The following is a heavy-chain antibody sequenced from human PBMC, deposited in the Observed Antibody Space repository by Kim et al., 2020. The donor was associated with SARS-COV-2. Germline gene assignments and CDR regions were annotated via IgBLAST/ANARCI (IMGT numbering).Heavy chain of an antibody. V-gene: IGHV4-31*01. D-gene: IGHD2-2*01. J-gene: IGHJ5*02. Sequence: LTSLVTISVDTSKNQFSLQLSSVTAADTAVYYCARVICSSTSCYVHWFDPWGQGTLVTVSS. CDR3: ARVICSSTSCYVHWFDP.